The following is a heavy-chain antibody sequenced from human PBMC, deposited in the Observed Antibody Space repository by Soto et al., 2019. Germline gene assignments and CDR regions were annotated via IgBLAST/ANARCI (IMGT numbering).Heavy chain of an antibody. V-gene: IGHV1-69*13. CDR2: IIPIFGTA. Sequence: ASVKVSCKASGGTFSSYAISWVRQAPGQGLEWMGGIIPIFGTANYAQKFQGRVTITADESTSTAYMELSSLRSEDTAVYYCARDYSTVTTNPQYYYGMDVWGQGTTVTVSS. CDR3: ARDYSTVTTNPQYYYGMDV. J-gene: IGHJ6*02. CDR1: GGTFSSYA. D-gene: IGHD4-17*01.